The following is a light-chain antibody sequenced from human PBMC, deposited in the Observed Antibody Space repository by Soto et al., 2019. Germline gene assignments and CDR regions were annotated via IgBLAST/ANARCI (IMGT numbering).Light chain of an antibody. Sequence: EIVRTQSPATLSVSPGERATLSCRASQGVSSNLAWYQQKVGQAPRVLIYDASTRATGIPGRFSGSGSGTEFTLTISSLQSEDFAVYYCQQYNNWPETFGQGTKVEIK. J-gene: IGKJ1*01. CDR3: QQYNNWPET. CDR2: DAS. CDR1: QGVSSN. V-gene: IGKV3-15*01.